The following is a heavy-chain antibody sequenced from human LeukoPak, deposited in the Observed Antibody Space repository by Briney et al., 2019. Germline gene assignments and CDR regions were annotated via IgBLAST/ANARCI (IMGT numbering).Heavy chain of an antibody. Sequence: SETLSLTCTVSGGSISSGSYYWSWIRQPAGKGLEWIGRIYTSGSTNYNPSLKSRVTISVDTSKNQFSLKLSSVTAADTAVYYCARVRNYYDSSGPSGLFDPWGQGTLVTVSS. CDR3: ARVRNYYDSSGPSGLFDP. V-gene: IGHV4-61*02. D-gene: IGHD3-22*01. J-gene: IGHJ5*02. CDR1: GGSISSGSYY. CDR2: IYTSGST.